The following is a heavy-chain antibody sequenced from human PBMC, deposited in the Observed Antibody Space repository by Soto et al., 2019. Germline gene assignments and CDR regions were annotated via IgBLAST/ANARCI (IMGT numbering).Heavy chain of an antibody. J-gene: IGHJ1*01. Sequence: SETLSLTCTVSGGSISSYYWSWIRQPPGKGLEWIGYIYYSGSTNYNPSLKSRVTISVDTSKNQFSLKLSSVPAADTAVYDCASVDYGGNSQYFQHWGQGTLVTVSS. D-gene: IGHD4-17*01. V-gene: IGHV4-59*01. CDR3: ASVDYGGNSQYFQH. CDR2: IYYSGST. CDR1: GGSISSYY.